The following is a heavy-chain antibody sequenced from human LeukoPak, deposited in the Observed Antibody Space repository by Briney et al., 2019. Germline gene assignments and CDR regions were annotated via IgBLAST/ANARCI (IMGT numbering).Heavy chain of an antibody. D-gene: IGHD3-22*01. V-gene: IGHV4-59*01. J-gene: IGHJ4*02. Sequence: SETLSLTCTVSGGSISSYYWNWIREPPGKGLEWIGYIYYSGSTNYNPSLKSRVTISVDTSKNQFSLKLSSVTAADTAVYYCARGADSSGYYSIFYFDYWGQGTLVTVSS. CDR2: IYYSGST. CDR3: ARGADSSGYYSIFYFDY. CDR1: GGSISSYY.